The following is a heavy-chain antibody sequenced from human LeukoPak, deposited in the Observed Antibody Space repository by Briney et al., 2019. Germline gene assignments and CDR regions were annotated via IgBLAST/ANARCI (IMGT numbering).Heavy chain of an antibody. D-gene: IGHD6-13*01. CDR3: ARSGQHLFDF. V-gene: IGHV3-48*03. Sequence: TGGSLRLSCAASGFTFSTYAMSWVRQAPGKGLEWVSYISSSGGTISYADSVKGRFTISRDNAKNSLYLQMNSLRAEDTAIYYCARSGQHLFDFWGQGTLVTVSS. CDR2: ISSSGGTI. CDR1: GFTFSTYA. J-gene: IGHJ4*02.